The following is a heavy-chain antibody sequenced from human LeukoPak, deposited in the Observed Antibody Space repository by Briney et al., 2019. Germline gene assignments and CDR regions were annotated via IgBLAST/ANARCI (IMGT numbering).Heavy chain of an antibody. Sequence: ASVNVSCKASGYTFTGNYMHWVRQAPGQGLEGMWSINPDSGDTNYAQNLQGRVTMTRDTSINTAYLDLSRLRSDDTAVYYCAIMGDTFDIWGQGTKVTVSS. CDR3: AIMGDTFDI. CDR1: GYTFTGNY. D-gene: IGHD2-8*01. CDR2: INPDSGDT. J-gene: IGHJ3*02. V-gene: IGHV1-2*02.